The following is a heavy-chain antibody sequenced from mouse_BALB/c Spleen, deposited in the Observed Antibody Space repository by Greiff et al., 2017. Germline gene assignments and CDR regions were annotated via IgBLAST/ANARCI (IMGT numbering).Heavy chain of an antibody. CDR3: ARDGYYRYDDGYYFDY. J-gene: IGHJ2*01. V-gene: IGHV5-9-4*01. CDR1: GFTFSSYA. Sequence: DVQLVESGGDLVKPGGSLKLSCAASGFTFSSYAMSWVRQSPEKRLEWVAEISSGGSYTYYPDTVTGRFTISRDNAKNTLYLEMSSLRSEDTAMYYCARDGYYRYDDGYYFDYWGQGTTLTVSS. CDR2: ISSGGSYT. D-gene: IGHD2-14*01.